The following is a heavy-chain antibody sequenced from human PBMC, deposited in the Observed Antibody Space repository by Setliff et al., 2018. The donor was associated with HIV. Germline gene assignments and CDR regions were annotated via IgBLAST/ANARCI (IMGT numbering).Heavy chain of an antibody. V-gene: IGHV4-38-2*01. CDR3: ARHRDPPGSSWIFYYYYMDL. CDR2: IYHSGST. CDR1: GYSISSGYY. J-gene: IGHJ6*03. Sequence: SETPSLTCAVSGYSISSGYYWGWIRQPPGKGLEWIGSIYHSGSTYYNPSLKSRVTISVDTSKNQVSLRLSSATAADTGVYYCARHRDPPGSSWIFYYYYMDLWGGGTTVTVSS. D-gene: IGHD6-13*01.